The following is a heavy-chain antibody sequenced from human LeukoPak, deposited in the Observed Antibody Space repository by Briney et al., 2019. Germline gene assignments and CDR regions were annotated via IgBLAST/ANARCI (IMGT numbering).Heavy chain of an antibody. CDR3: ARAHSAYSYDY. J-gene: IGHJ4*02. CDR2: INANNGGT. CDR1: GYTFSGYY. Sequence: ASVKVSCKASGYTFSGYYMHWVRQAPGQGLEWMGWINANNGGTIYAQKFQGRVTMTRDTSISTAYMELSRLRSEDTAVYYCARAHSAYSYDYWGQGTLVLVSS. V-gene: IGHV1-2*02. D-gene: IGHD3-22*01.